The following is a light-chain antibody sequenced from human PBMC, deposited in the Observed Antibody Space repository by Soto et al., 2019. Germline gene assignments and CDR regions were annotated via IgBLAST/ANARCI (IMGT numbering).Light chain of an antibody. J-gene: IGKJ4*01. V-gene: IGKV1-5*03. CDR1: QSVDRW. Sequence: DIQMTHSPSTLSTSVGDRVTITCRASQSVDRWLAWYQQKPGKAPNLLIYKASTLQTAVPSRFSGSGSGTEFTLTTSSLQPDDFAIYYCQQYKAYPLTLGGGTKVDIK. CDR3: QQYKAYPLT. CDR2: KAS.